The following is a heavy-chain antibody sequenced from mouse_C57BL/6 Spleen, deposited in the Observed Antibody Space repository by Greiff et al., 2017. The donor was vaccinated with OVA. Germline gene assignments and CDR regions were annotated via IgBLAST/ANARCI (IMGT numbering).Heavy chain of an antibody. CDR2: IDPETGGT. D-gene: IGHD1-1*01. CDR3: TGFGSSYPLFAY. Sequence: QVQLQQSGAELVRPGASVTLSCKASGYTFTDYEMHWVKQTPVHGLEWIGAIDPETGGTAYNQKFKGKATLTADKSSSTAYMQLRSLTSEDSAVYYCTGFGSSYPLFAYWGQGTLVTVSA. CDR1: GYTFTDYE. J-gene: IGHJ3*01. V-gene: IGHV1-15*01.